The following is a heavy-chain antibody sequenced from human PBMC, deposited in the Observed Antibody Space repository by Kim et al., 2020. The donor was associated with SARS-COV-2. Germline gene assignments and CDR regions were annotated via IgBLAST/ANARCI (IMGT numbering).Heavy chain of an antibody. J-gene: IGHJ4*02. Sequence: GGSLRLSCAASGFTFDDYAMHWVRQAPGKGLEWVSLISWDGGSTYYADSVKGRFTISRDNSKNSLYLQMNSLRAEDTALYYCAKSTHYGGNSGYFDYWGQGTLVTVSS. V-gene: IGHV3-43D*03. D-gene: IGHD4-17*01. CDR3: AKSTHYGGNSGYFDY. CDR2: ISWDGGST. CDR1: GFTFDDYA.